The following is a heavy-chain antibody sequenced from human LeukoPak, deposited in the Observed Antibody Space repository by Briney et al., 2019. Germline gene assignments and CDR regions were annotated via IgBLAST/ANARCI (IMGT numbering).Heavy chain of an antibody. CDR1: GGSFSGYY. D-gene: IGHD3-9*01. CDR2: INHSGST. Sequence: SETLSLTCAVYGGSFSGYYWSWIRQPPGKGLEWIGEINHSGSTNYNPSLKSRVTISGDTSKKQFSPKLSSVTAADTAVYYCARGSERYFDWLLLYWGQGTLVTVSS. V-gene: IGHV4-34*01. CDR3: ARGSERYFDWLLLY. J-gene: IGHJ4*02.